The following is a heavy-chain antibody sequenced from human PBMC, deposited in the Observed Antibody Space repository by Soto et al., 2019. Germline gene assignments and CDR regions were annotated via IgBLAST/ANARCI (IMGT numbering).Heavy chain of an antibody. J-gene: IGHJ5*02. CDR2: IIPISGTA. V-gene: IGHV1-69*12. CDR1: GGTFSSYA. Sequence: QVQLVQSGAEVKKPGSSVKVSCKASGGTFSSYAITWVRQAPGQGLEWMGGIIPISGTANYAQKFQDRVTITADESTSTAYMELSSLRSEDTAMYYCARERYYDLWSGSNWFDPWGQGTLVTVSS. D-gene: IGHD3-3*01. CDR3: ARERYYDLWSGSNWFDP.